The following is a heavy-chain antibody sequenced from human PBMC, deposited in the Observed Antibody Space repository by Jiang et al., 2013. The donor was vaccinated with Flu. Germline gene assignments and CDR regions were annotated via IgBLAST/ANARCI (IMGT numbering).Heavy chain of an antibody. Sequence: RPSCAASGFTVSSNYMSWVRQAPGKGLEWVSVIYSGGSTYYADSVKGRFTISRDNSKNTLYLQMNSLRAEDTAVYYCARVLIASVAFDIWGQGTMVTVSS. D-gene: IGHD3-22*01. CDR1: GFTVSSNY. CDR2: IYSGGST. CDR3: ARVLIASVAFDI. V-gene: IGHV3-66*01. J-gene: IGHJ3*02.